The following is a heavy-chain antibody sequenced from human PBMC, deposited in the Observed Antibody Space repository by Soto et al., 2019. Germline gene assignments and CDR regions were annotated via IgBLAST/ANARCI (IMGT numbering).Heavy chain of an antibody. Sequence: GGSLRLSCAASGFTFSSYDMHWVRQATGKGLEWVSAIGTAGDTYYPGSVKGRFTISRENAKNSLYLQMNSLRAEDTAVYYCARAHSSSWYYGMDVWGQGTTVTVSS. CDR1: GFTFSSYD. J-gene: IGHJ6*02. V-gene: IGHV3-13*01. CDR3: ARAHSSSWYYGMDV. CDR2: IGTAGDT. D-gene: IGHD6-13*01.